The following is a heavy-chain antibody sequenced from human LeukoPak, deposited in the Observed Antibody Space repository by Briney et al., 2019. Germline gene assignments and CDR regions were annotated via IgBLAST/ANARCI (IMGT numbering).Heavy chain of an antibody. V-gene: IGHV4-31*03. D-gene: IGHD2-2*01. CDR1: GGSISSGGYY. Sequence: KPSQTLSLTCTVSGGSISSGGYYWSWIRQPPGKGLEWIGEINHSGSTNYNPSLKSRVTISVDTSKNQFSLKLSSVTAADTAVYYCATSKGGCSSTSCYARGGRSLTPPSPLVDWGQGTLVTVSS. CDR3: ATSKGGCSSTSCYARGGRSLTPPSPLVD. CDR2: INHSGST. J-gene: IGHJ4*02.